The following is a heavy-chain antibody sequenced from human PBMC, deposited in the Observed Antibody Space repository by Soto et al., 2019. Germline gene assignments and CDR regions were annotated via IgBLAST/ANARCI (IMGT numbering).Heavy chain of an antibody. CDR1: GGTFSSYA. J-gene: IGHJ2*01. CDR2: IIPIFGTA. CDR3: AIIHQCLAGSWYPDL. Sequence: QVQLVQSGAEVKKPGSSVKVSCKASGGTFSSYAISWVRQAPGQGLEWMGGIIPIFGTANYAQKFQGRVTSTAYESTSTAYMELSSLISESTAVYYWAIIHQCLAGSWYPDLSGRDTLVTVSS. V-gene: IGHV1-69*12. D-gene: IGHD6-19*01.